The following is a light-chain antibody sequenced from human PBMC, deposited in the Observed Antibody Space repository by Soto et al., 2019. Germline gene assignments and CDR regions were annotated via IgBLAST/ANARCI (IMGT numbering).Light chain of an antibody. CDR3: QQLNGYLALT. CDR1: QGISSY. J-gene: IGKJ4*01. CDR2: DAS. V-gene: IGKV1-8*01. Sequence: AIRMTQSPSSLSASTGDRVTITWRASQGISSYLAWYQQKPGKAPRLLIYDASTLQSGVPSRFSGSRSGTEFTLTISSLQPEDFATYYCQQLNGYLALTFGGGTKVDIK.